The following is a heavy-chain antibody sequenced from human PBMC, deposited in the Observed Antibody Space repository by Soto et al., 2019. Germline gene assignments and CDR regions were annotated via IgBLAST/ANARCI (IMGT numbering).Heavy chain of an antibody. CDR3: ARYGSGECNRGSCYSPFDY. CDR2: IYYSGST. J-gene: IGHJ4*02. Sequence: QVQLQESGPGLVKPSQTLSLTCTVSGRSISSVNYYWSWIRQPPGKGPEWIGYIYYSGSTYYNPSLRGGVTISVDTSKNQCSLKLSSVTAADTAVYYCARYGSGECNRGSCYSPFDYWGQGTLVTVSS. CDR1: GRSISSVNYY. D-gene: IGHD2-15*01. V-gene: IGHV4-30-4*01.